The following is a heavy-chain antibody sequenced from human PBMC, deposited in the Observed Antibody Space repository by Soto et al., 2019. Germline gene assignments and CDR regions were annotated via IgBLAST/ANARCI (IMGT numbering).Heavy chain of an antibody. J-gene: IGHJ6*03. V-gene: IGHV5-51*01. D-gene: IGHD2-8*01. CDR1: GYSFTSYW. CDR3: ARVYCTNGVCYSPYPRYYYMDA. CDR2: IYPGDSDT. Sequence: PGESLKISCKGSGYSFTSYWIGWVRQMPGKGLEWMGIIYPGDSDTRYSPSFQGQVTISADKSISTAYLQWSSLKASDTAMYYCARVYCTNGVCYSPYPRYYYMDAWGKGTTVTVS.